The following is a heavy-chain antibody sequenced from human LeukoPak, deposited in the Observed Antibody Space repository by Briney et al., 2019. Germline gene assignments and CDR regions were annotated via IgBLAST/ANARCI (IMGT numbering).Heavy chain of an antibody. CDR3: ATVWFLSEDPPRGWFDP. D-gene: IGHD2/OR15-2a*01. CDR2: FDPEDGET. Sequence: ASVKVSCKVSGYTLTELSMHWVRQAPGKGLEWMGGFDPEDGETIYAQKFQGRVTMTEDTSTDTAYMELSSLRSEDTAVYYCATVWFLSEDPPRGWFDPWGQGTLVTVSS. J-gene: IGHJ5*02. CDR1: GYTLTELS. V-gene: IGHV1-24*01.